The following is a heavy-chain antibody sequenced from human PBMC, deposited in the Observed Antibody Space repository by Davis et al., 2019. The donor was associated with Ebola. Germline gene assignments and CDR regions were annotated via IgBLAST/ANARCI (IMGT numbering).Heavy chain of an antibody. V-gene: IGHV4-34*01. Sequence: PSETLSLTCAVYGGSFSGYYWSWIRQPPGKGLEWIGEINHSGSTNYNPSLKSRVTISVDTSKNQFSLKLSSVTAADTAVYYCAAGGYCSGGSCSDYWGQGTLVTVSS. CDR3: AAGGYCSGGSCSDY. CDR1: GGSFSGYY. J-gene: IGHJ4*02. D-gene: IGHD2-15*01. CDR2: INHSGST.